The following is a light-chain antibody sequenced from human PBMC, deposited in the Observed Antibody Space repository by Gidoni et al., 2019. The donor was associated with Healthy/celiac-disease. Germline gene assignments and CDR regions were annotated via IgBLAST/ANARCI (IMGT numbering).Light chain of an antibody. CDR2: DDS. CDR3: QVWDKRV. CDR1: NIGRKS. J-gene: IGLJ1*01. V-gene: IGLV3-21*02. Sequence: SYVLTQPPSVSVAPGQTARITCGGNNIGRKSVHWYQQKPGQAPVLVVYDDSDRPSGIPERFSGSNTGHTATRTSSRVEAGDEADYYCQVWDKRVFGTGTKVTVL.